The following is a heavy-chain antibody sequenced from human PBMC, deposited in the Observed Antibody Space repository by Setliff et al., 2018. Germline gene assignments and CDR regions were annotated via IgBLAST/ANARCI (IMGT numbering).Heavy chain of an antibody. D-gene: IGHD6-19*01. J-gene: IGHJ6*03. V-gene: IGHV4-4*07. CDR2: IYIGGSA. CDR1: GGSISSYY. CDR3: AREQWLDPPGYYYMDV. Sequence: SETLSLTCTVSGGSISSYYWSWFRQPAGKGLEWIGHIYIGGSANYNPSLKSRVTMSIDTSKNQFSLKLNSVTAADMAVYYCAREQWLDPPGYYYMDVWAKGTTVTVSS.